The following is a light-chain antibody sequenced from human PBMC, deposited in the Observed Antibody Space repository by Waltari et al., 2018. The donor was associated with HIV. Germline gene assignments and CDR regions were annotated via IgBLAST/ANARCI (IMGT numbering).Light chain of an antibody. J-gene: IGLJ2*01. CDR1: SSNIGSKY. Sequence: SVLTQPPSTSGTPGQRVTISCSGSSSNIGSKYVYWYQQLPGTAPKLLIYRNNQRPSGVPDRFSGSKSGTSASLAISGLRSEDEADYYCAAWDDSLLFGGGTKLTVL. CDR2: RNN. CDR3: AAWDDSLL. V-gene: IGLV1-47*01.